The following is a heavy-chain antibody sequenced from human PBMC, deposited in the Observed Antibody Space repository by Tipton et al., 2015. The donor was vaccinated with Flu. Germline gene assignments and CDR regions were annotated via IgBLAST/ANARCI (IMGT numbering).Heavy chain of an antibody. V-gene: IGHV4-30-4*01. CDR2: IYYSGST. D-gene: IGHD4-17*01. CDR3: ARGGGSPVTTRYFDY. CDR1: GGSISSGDYY. Sequence: LRFSCTVSGGSISSGDYYWSWIRQPPGKGLEWIGYIYYSGSTYYSPSLKSRVTISVDTSKNQFSLKLSSVTAADTAVYYCARGGGSPVTTRYFDYWGQGTLVTVSS. J-gene: IGHJ4*02.